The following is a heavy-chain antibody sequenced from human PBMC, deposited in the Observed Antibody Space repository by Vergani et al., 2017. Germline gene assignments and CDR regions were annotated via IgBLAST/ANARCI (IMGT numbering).Heavy chain of an antibody. CDR1: GGTFSSYA. CDR3: ARARYCSGGSCRVFDY. Sequence: QVQMVQSGAEVKKPGASVKVSCKASGGTFSSYAISWVRQAPGQGLEWMGGIIPIFGTANYAQKFQGRVTITADKSTSTAYMELSSLRSEDTAVYYCARARYCSGGSCRVFDYWGQGTLVTVSS. D-gene: IGHD2-15*01. V-gene: IGHV1-69*06. J-gene: IGHJ4*02. CDR2: IIPIFGTA.